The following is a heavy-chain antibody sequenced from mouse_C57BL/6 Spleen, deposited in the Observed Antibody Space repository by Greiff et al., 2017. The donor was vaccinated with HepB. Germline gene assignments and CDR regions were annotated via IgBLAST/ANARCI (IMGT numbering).Heavy chain of an antibody. CDR2: INPRNGGT. CDR1: GYTFTSYW. CDR3: AASTMVTTSRFAY. Sequence: QVQLQQPGTELVKPGASVKLSCKASGYTFTSYWMHWVKQRPGQGLEWIGDINPRNGGTNYNERFKSKATLTVDKSSSTAYMQLSSLTSEDSAVYYCAASTMVTTSRFAYWGQGTLVTVSA. J-gene: IGHJ3*01. D-gene: IGHD2-2*01. V-gene: IGHV1-53*01.